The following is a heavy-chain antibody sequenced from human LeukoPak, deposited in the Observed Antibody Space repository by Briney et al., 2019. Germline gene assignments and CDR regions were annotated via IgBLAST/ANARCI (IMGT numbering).Heavy chain of an antibody. CDR1: GFTFSSYS. V-gene: IGHV3-21*01. CDR2: ISSSSYI. Sequence: GGSLRLSCAASGFTFSSYSMNWVRQAPGKGLEWVSSISSSSYIYYADSVKGRFTISRDNAKNSLYLQMNSLRAEDTAVYYCARGYYDFWSGYYFRAFDIWGQGTMVTVSS. D-gene: IGHD3-3*01. J-gene: IGHJ3*02. CDR3: ARGYYDFWSGYYFRAFDI.